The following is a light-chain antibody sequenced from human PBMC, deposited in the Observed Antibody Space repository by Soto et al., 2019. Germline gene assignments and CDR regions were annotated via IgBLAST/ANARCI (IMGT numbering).Light chain of an antibody. Sequence: QSALTQPASVSGSPGQSITISCTGTSSDVGSYNFVSWYQQYPGKAPKLMIYDVSNRPSGVSNRFSGSKSGNTASLTISGLQTEDEAEYYCSSYTTSSTVVFGGGTKLTVL. V-gene: IGLV2-14*03. CDR3: SSYTTSSTVV. CDR2: DVS. CDR1: SSDVGSYNF. J-gene: IGLJ2*01.